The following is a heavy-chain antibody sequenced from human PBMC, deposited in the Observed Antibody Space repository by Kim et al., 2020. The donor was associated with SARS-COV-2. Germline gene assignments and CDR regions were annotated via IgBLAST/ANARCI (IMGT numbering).Heavy chain of an antibody. Sequence: SETLSLTCTVSGGSISGSDYYWGWIRQPPGKGLEWIGSIFYSGTTYYNPSLRSRVTISVDTSKNQFSLRLSSVTAADTAVYYCARPLKLTLRTPLDIWGQGTVVIVSS. CDR2: IFYSGTT. CDR1: GGSISGSDYY. D-gene: IGHD1-7*01. CDR3: ARPLKLTLRTPLDI. J-gene: IGHJ3*02. V-gene: IGHV4-39*01.